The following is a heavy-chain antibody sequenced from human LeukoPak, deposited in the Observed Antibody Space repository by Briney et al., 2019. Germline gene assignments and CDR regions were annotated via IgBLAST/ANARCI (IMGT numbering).Heavy chain of an antibody. Sequence: SETLSLTCTVSGGSISSGGYYWSWIRQPPGKGLEWIGYIYHSGSTYYNPFLKSRVTISVDRSKNQFSLKLSSVTAADTAVYYCARLYLPYCSSTSCYKGGPYFDYWGQGTLVTVSS. J-gene: IGHJ4*02. CDR3: ARLYLPYCSSTSCYKGGPYFDY. D-gene: IGHD2-2*02. CDR1: GGSISSGGYY. CDR2: IYHSGST. V-gene: IGHV4-30-2*01.